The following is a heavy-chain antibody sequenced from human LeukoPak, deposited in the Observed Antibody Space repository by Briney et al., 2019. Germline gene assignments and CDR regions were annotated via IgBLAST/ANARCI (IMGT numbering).Heavy chain of an antibody. CDR3: ARSGSNPSIYCTNGVCYMEDY. J-gene: IGHJ4*02. CDR2: INPNSGGT. CDR1: GYTFTGYY. D-gene: IGHD2-8*01. Sequence: GASVKVSRRASGYTFTGYYMHWVRQAPGQGLEWMGWINPNSGGTNYAQKFQGRVTMTRDTSISTAYMELSRLGSDDTAVYYCARSGSNPSIYCTNGVCYMEDYWGQGTLVTVSS. V-gene: IGHV1-2*02.